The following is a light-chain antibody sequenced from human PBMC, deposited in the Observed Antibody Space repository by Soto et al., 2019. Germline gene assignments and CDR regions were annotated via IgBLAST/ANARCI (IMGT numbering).Light chain of an antibody. J-gene: IGLJ1*01. V-gene: IGLV2-23*01. Sequence: QSVLTQPASVSGSPGQSITISCTGTSSDVGSYNLVSWYQQHPGKAPKLMIYEGSKRPSGVSNRFSGSESGNTASLTISGLQAEDEADYYRCSYAGSSTHYVFGTGTKVTVL. CDR1: SSDVGSYNL. CDR3: CSYAGSSTHYV. CDR2: EGS.